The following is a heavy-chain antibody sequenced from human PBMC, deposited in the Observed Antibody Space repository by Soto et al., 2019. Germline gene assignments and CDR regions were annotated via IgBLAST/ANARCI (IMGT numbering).Heavy chain of an antibody. CDR1: GFIFSSFA. V-gene: IGHV3-30-3*01. CDR3: ARDRGYDSSGYYFM. D-gene: IGHD3-22*01. Sequence: GGSLRLSCAASGFIFSSFAMHWVRQAPGKGLEWVALISYSGDNEYYADSVKGRFTISRDNSMNTLYLQMNSLRAEDTAVYYCARDRGYDSSGYYFMWGRGTLVTVSS. CDR2: ISYSGDNE. J-gene: IGHJ4*02.